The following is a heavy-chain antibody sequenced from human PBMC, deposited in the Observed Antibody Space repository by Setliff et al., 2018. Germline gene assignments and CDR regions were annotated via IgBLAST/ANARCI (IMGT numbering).Heavy chain of an antibody. D-gene: IGHD6-19*01. Sequence: SETLSLTCTVSGASIISDSYYWGWIRQPPGKGLGWIGTVLYSGDTYYNPSLESRITISVDTSKNQFSLSLSSVTAADTAVYYCARQTADTFHYYYMDVWGKGTTVTVS. CDR2: VLYSGDT. V-gene: IGHV4-39*01. CDR3: ARQTADTFHYYYMDV. CDR1: GASIISDSYY. J-gene: IGHJ6*03.